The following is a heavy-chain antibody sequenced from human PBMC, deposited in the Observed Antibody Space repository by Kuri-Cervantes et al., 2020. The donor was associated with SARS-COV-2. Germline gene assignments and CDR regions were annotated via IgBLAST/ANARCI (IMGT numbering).Heavy chain of an antibody. Sequence: SETLSLTCTVSGGSISSGGYYWSWFRQPPGKGLEWIGYIYYSGSTYYNPSLKSRVTISVDTSKNQFSLKLSSVTAADTAVYYCARGAGYDFWSGYYEYWYFDLWGRGTLVTVSS. CDR1: GGSISSGGYY. CDR3: ARGAGYDFWSGYYEYWYFDL. CDR2: IYYSGST. J-gene: IGHJ2*01. D-gene: IGHD3-3*01. V-gene: IGHV4-30-4*08.